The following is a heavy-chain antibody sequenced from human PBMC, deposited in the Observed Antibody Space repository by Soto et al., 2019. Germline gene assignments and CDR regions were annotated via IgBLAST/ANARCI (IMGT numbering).Heavy chain of an antibody. V-gene: IGHV4-59*08. Sequence: PSETLSLTCTVSGGSISSYYWSWIRQPPGKGLEWIGYSYYSGSTNYNPSLKSRVTISVDTSKNQFSLKLSSVTAADTAVYYCTRHHPHHYDSSGYFDYWGQGTLVTVSS. CDR2: SYYSGST. CDR3: TRHHPHHYDSSGYFDY. D-gene: IGHD3-22*01. CDR1: GGSISSYY. J-gene: IGHJ4*02.